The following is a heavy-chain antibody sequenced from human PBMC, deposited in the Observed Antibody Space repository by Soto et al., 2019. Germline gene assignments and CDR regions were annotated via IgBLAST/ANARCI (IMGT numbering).Heavy chain of an antibody. V-gene: IGHV4-59*07. D-gene: IGHD1-26*01. Sequence: QVQLQESGPGLVKPSDTLSLTCNVSGGFISGYYWSWIRQSPGKGLEYIGYIYYRGGTNYNSSLKSRVTVSVDTSRNQFSLKKNSVTAADTAVYYCARQQLLPFYYALDVWGQGTTVTVSS. CDR1: GGFISGYY. CDR2: IYYRGGT. CDR3: ARQQLLPFYYALDV. J-gene: IGHJ6*02.